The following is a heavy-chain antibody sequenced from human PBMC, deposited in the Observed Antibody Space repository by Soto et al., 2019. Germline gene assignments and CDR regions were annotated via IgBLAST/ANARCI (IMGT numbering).Heavy chain of an antibody. D-gene: IGHD3-10*01. V-gene: IGHV4-59*01. CDR2: IYYSGST. CDR1: GGSISSYY. Sequence: SETLSLTCTVSGGSISSYYWSWIRQPPGKGLEWIGYIYYSGSTNYNPSLKSRVTISVDTSKNQFSLKLSSVTAADTAVYYCARSYGSGSYYDRDNWFDPWGQGTLVTVSS. CDR3: ARSYGSGSYYDRDNWFDP. J-gene: IGHJ5*02.